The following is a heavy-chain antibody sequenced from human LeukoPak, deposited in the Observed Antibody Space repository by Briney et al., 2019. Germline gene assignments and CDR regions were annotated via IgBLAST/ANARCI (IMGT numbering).Heavy chain of an antibody. V-gene: IGHV3-21*06. Sequence: GGSLRLSCTASGFTFSTSGFNWVRQAPGKGLEWVASIGPTGSDRYHADSIKGRFTISRDNANNFLYLQMNSLRAEDTAVYYCATETNGRHYDYWGQGTLLTVSS. D-gene: IGHD1-14*01. CDR1: GFTFSTSG. CDR3: ATETNGRHYDY. J-gene: IGHJ4*02. CDR2: IGPTGSDR.